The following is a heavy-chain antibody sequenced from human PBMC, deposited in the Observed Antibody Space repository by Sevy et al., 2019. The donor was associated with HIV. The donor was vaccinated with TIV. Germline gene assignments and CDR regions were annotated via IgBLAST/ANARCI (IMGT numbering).Heavy chain of an antibody. Sequence: SLTCAVSGGSISSGGYSWSWIRQPPGKGLEWIGYIYHSGSTYYNPSLKSRVTISVDRSKNQFSLKLSSVTAADTAVYYCARIVGATYYFDYWGQGTLVTVSS. CDR2: IYHSGST. V-gene: IGHV4-30-2*01. CDR3: ARIVGATYYFDY. D-gene: IGHD1-26*01. J-gene: IGHJ4*02. CDR1: GGSISSGGYS.